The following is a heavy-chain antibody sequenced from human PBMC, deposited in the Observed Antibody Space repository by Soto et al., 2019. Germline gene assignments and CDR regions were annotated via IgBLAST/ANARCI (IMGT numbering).Heavy chain of an antibody. CDR2: IIPIFGTA. J-gene: IGHJ4*02. Sequence: QVQLVQSGAEVKKPGSSVKVSCKASGGTFSSYAISWVRQAPGQGLEWMGGIIPIFGTANYAQKFQGRVTITADESTSTAYMELSSLRSEDTAVYYCAIMGSFAYCSGGSCYSVDYWGQGPLLTVSS. V-gene: IGHV1-69*12. D-gene: IGHD2-15*01. CDR3: AIMGSFAYCSGGSCYSVDY. CDR1: GGTFSSYA.